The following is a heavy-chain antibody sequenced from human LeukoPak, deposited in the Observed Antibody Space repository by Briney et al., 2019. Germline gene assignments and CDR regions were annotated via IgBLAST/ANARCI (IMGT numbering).Heavy chain of an antibody. V-gene: IGHV4-34*01. Sequence: SSETLSLTCAVYGGSFSGYYWSWIRQPPGKGLEWIGEINHSGSTNYNPSLKSRVTISVDTSKNQFSLKLSSVTAADTAVYYCARRTITMVRGVKGYFDYWGQGTMVTVSS. J-gene: IGHJ4*02. CDR1: GGSFSGYY. D-gene: IGHD3-10*01. CDR3: ARRTITMVRGVKGYFDY. CDR2: INHSGST.